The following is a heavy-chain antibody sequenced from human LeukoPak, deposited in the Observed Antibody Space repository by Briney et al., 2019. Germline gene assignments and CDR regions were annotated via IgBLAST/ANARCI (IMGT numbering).Heavy chain of an antibody. J-gene: IGHJ4*02. CDR1: GGSISSSSYY. CDR3: ARASPKFDY. CDR2: IYYSGST. V-gene: IGHV4-39*07. Sequence: SETLSLTCAVSGGSISSSSYYWGWIRQPPGKGLEWIGSIYYSGSTYYNPSLKSRVTISVDTSKNQFSLKLSSVTAADTAVYYCARASPKFDYWGQGTLVTVSS.